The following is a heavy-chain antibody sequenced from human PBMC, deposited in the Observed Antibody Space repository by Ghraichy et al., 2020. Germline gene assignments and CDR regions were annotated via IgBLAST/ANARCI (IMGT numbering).Heavy chain of an antibody. Sequence: SETLSLTCAVSGTSNTSYYWSWIRQPAGKGLEWIGRISTSGTTNYNPSLKSRVTMSVDTSKDQFSLKLNSVSAADTAVYYCARVSGGSDDFFDYWGQGTLVTVSS. CDR1: GTSNTSYY. V-gene: IGHV4-4*07. CDR2: ISTSGTT. D-gene: IGHD2-15*01. CDR3: ARVSGGSDDFFDY. J-gene: IGHJ4*02.